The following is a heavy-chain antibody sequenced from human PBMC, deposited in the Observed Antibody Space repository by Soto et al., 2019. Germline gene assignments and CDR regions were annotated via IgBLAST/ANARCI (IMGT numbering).Heavy chain of an antibody. D-gene: IGHD2-15*01. J-gene: IGHJ4*01. V-gene: IGHV1-46*03. Sequence: ASVKVSCKASGYTFTSYYMHWVRQAPGQGLEWMGIINPSGSTSYAQKFQGRVTTTRDTSTSTVYMELSSLRSEDTAEYYCARVYCSGGSCYSIDYWG. CDR1: GYTFTSYY. CDR3: ARVYCSGGSCYSIDY. CDR2: INPSGST.